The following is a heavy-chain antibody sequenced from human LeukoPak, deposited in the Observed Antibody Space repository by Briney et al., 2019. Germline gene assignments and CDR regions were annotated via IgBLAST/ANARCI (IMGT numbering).Heavy chain of an antibody. V-gene: IGHV4-59*08. CDR1: GGSISSYY. Sequence: SETLSLTCTVSGGSISSYYSSWIRQPPGKGLEWIGYIYYSGSTNYNPSLKSRVTISVETSKNQFSLKLSSVTAADTAVYYCARLARWYYYDSSGHNAFDIWGQGTMVTVSS. D-gene: IGHD3-22*01. CDR2: IYYSGST. CDR3: ARLARWYYYDSSGHNAFDI. J-gene: IGHJ3*02.